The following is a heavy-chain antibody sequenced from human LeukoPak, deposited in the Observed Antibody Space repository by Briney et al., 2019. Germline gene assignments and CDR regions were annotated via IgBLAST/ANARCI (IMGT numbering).Heavy chain of an antibody. J-gene: IGHJ4*02. CDR2: IRGKTHSYAT. D-gene: IGHD6-13*01. Sequence: PGGSLRLSCAASGFTFSGSVIHWVRQASGNGLEWVGRIRGKTHSYATAYAASVKGRFTISRDDSKNTAYLQMYSLKTEDTAVYYCSIAYSNYDYWGQGTLVTVSS. CDR1: GFTFSGSV. CDR3: SIAYSNYDY. V-gene: IGHV3-73*01.